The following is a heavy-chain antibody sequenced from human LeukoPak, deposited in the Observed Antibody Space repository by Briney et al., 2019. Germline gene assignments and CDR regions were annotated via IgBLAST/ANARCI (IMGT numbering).Heavy chain of an antibody. Sequence: GGSLRLSCAASGFTFSSYWMHWVRQVPGKGPVWISRIKSDGSSTSYADSVKGRFTISRDNAKNSLYLQMNSLRAEDTALYYCAKGSQGLLWFGESYYFDYWGQGTLVTVSS. CDR1: GFTFSSYW. CDR3: AKGSQGLLWFGESYYFDY. D-gene: IGHD3-10*01. J-gene: IGHJ4*02. V-gene: IGHV3-74*01. CDR2: IKSDGSST.